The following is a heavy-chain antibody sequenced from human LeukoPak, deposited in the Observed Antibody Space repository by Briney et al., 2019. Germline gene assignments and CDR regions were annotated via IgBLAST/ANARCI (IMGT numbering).Heavy chain of an antibody. D-gene: IGHD2-21*01. V-gene: IGHV3-33*01. CDR3: VRGNPPNCGGDCFDY. CDR2: IWYDGSDQ. CDR1: GFTFINYG. Sequence: GGSLRLSCAASGFTFINYGMHWVRQAPGKGLEWVAVIWYDGSDQHYAESVKGRFTISRDNSKNTVFLQMNSLRVDDTAVYYCVRGNPPNCGGDCFDYWGQGTLVTVSS. J-gene: IGHJ4*02.